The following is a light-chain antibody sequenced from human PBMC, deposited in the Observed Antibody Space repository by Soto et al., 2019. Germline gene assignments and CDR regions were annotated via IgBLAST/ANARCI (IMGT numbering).Light chain of an antibody. CDR2: DVS. Sequence: EIVLTQSPGTLSLSPGERATLSCRASQSVGSSYLTWYQQKPGQSPRLLIYDVSSRATGIPDRFSGSGSGTDFTLTISRLEPEDCEVYYCQQYVSSPFTFGPGTTVDIK. CDR3: QQYVSSPFT. J-gene: IGKJ3*01. V-gene: IGKV3-20*01. CDR1: QSVGSSY.